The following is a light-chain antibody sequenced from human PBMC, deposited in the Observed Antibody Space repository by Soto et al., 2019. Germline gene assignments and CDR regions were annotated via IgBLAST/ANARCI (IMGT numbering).Light chain of an antibody. Sequence: EIVMTQSPATLSVSPGERATLSCRASQSVSSNLAWYQQKPGQAPRLLIFGASIRATGIPARFSGSGSGTEFTLTISGLQSEDFAVYYCQQYNNWPPWTFGQGTKVDIK. CDR2: GAS. V-gene: IGKV3-15*01. J-gene: IGKJ1*01. CDR3: QQYNNWPPWT. CDR1: QSVSSN.